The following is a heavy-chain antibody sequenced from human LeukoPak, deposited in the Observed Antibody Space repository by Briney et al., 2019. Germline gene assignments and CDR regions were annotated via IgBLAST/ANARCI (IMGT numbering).Heavy chain of an antibody. CDR1: GHTFTSYG. Sequence: ASVKVSCKASGHTFTSYGISWVRQAPGQGLEWMGWISAYNGNTNYAQKLQGRVTMTTDTSTSTAYMELRSLRSDDTAVYYRARGTHIVVVTAIDYFDYWGQGTLVTVSS. D-gene: IGHD2-21*02. J-gene: IGHJ4*02. V-gene: IGHV1-18*01. CDR3: ARGTHIVVVTAIDYFDY. CDR2: ISAYNGNT.